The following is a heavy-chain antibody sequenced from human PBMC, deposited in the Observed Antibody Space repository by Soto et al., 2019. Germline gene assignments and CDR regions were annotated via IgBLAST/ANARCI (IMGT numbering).Heavy chain of an antibody. J-gene: IGHJ4*02. D-gene: IGHD3-10*01. CDR2: IWYDGSNK. CDR1: GFTFSSYG. Sequence: GGSLRLSCAASGFTFSSYGMHWVRQAPGKGLEWVAVIWYDGSNKYYADSVKGRFTISRDNSKNTLYLQMNSLRAEDTAVYYCARDLYSYYYGSGSPLDYWGQGTLVTVSS. CDR3: ARDLYSYYYGSGSPLDY. V-gene: IGHV3-33*01.